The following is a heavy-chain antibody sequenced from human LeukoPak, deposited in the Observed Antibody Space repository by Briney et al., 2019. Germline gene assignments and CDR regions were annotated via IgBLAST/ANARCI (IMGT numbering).Heavy chain of an antibody. V-gene: IGHV3-66*02. D-gene: IGHD6-19*01. CDR1: GFTVSSNY. CDR3: ARGLGYSSGWYFDY. Sequence: GGSLRLSCAASGFTVSSNYMSWVRQAPGKGLEWVSVIYSGGSTYYADSVKGRFTISRDNSKNTLYLQMNSLRAEDTAVYYWARGLGYSSGWYFDYWGQGTLVTVSS. CDR2: IYSGGST. J-gene: IGHJ4*02.